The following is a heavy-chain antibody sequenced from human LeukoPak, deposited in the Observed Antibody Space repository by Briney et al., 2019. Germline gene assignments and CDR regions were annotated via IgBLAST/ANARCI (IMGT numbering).Heavy chain of an antibody. J-gene: IGHJ4*02. CDR3: ARSSNYYDSSGYYGDY. Sequence: ASVKVSCKASGYTFTGYYMHWVRQAPGQGLEWMGRINLNSGGTNYAQKFQGRVTMTRDTSISTAYMELSRLRSDDTAVYYCARSSNYYDSSGYYGDYWGQGTLVTVTS. V-gene: IGHV1-2*06. CDR1: GYTFTGYY. D-gene: IGHD3-22*01. CDR2: INLNSGGT.